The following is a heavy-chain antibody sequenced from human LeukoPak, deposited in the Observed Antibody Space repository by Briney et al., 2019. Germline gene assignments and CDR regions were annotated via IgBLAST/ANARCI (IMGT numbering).Heavy chain of an antibody. CDR3: ARKSSAWDAFDI. CDR2: IIPIFGTA. D-gene: IGHD3-22*01. V-gene: IGHV1-69*05. Sequence: GASVKVSCKASGGTFSGYAISWVRQAPGQGLEWMGRIIPIFGTANYAQKFQGRVTITTDESTSTAYIELSSLRSEDTAVYYCARKSSAWDAFDIWGQGTMVTVSS. CDR1: GGTFSGYA. J-gene: IGHJ3*02.